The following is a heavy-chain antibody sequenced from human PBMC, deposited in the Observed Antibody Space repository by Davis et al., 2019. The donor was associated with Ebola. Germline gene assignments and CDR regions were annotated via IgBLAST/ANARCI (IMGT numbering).Heavy chain of an antibody. CDR3: ARDRDGGVVVVAATSPHFDY. J-gene: IGHJ4*02. CDR1: GYTFTDYY. Sequence: ASVKVSCKASGYTFTDYYIHWERQAPGQGLEWMGWINPNSGGTNYAQKLQGRVTMTTDTSTSTAYMELRSLRSDDTAVYYCARDRDGGVVVVAATSPHFDYWGQGTLVTVSS. CDR2: INPNSGGT. V-gene: IGHV1-2*02. D-gene: IGHD2-15*01.